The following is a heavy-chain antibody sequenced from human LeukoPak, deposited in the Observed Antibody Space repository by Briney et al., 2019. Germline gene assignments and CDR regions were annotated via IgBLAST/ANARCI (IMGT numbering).Heavy chain of an antibody. CDR2: IWYAGSNK. CDR1: GFTFSSYG. J-gene: IGHJ6*02. CDR3: ARDTRIAAAGSLPYYYYYGMDV. V-gene: IGHV3-33*01. Sequence: GGCLRLSCAASGFTFSSYGMHWVRQAPGKGLEWGAVIWYAGSNKYYADSVKGRFTISRDNSKITLYLQMNSLRAEDTAVYYCARDTRIAAAGSLPYYYYYGMDVWGQGTTVTVSS. D-gene: IGHD6-13*01.